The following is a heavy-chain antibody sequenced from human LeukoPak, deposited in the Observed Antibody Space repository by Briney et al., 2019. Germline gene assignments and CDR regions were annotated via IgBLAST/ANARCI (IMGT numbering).Heavy chain of an antibody. Sequence: GGSLRLSCAASGFTFSSYAMSWARQAPGKGLEWVSAISGSGGSTYYADSVKGRFTISRDNSKNTLYLQMNSLRAEDTAVYYCAKKTQGEGSSWCDYWGQGTLVAVSS. D-gene: IGHD6-13*01. CDR2: ISGSGGST. CDR1: GFTFSSYA. CDR3: AKKTQGEGSSWCDY. V-gene: IGHV3-23*01. J-gene: IGHJ4*02.